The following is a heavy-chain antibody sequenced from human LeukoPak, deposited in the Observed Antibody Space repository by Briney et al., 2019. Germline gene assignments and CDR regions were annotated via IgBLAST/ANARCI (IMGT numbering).Heavy chain of an antibody. D-gene: IGHD4-17*01. CDR1: GFPFSDSA. Sequence: GGSLRLSCATSGFPFSDSAIHWVRQASGKGLEWVGRIRGKTNSYATAYAASVKGRFTISRDDSKNTAYLQMHSLKTEDTAVYYCTCLTTVTTGREDDAFDIWGQGTVVTVSS. V-gene: IGHV3-73*01. CDR3: TCLTTVTTGREDDAFDI. J-gene: IGHJ3*02. CDR2: IRGKTNSYAT.